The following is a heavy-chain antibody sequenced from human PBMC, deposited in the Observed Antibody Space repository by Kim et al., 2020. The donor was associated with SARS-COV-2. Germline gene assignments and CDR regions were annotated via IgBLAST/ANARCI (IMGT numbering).Heavy chain of an antibody. Sequence: SETLSLTCTVSGGSISSYYWSWIRQPPGKGLEWIGYIYYSGSTNYNPSLKSRVTISVDTSKNQFSLKLSSVTAADTAVYYCARADGRYCGGDCYGGYYGMDVWGQGTTVTVSS. V-gene: IGHV4-59*01. CDR3: ARADGRYCGGDCYGGYYGMDV. CDR2: IYYSGST. CDR1: GGSISSYY. J-gene: IGHJ6*02. D-gene: IGHD2-21*02.